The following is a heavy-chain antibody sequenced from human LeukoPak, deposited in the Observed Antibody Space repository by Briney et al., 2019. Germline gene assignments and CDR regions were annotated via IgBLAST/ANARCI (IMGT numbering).Heavy chain of an antibody. CDR1: GFIVSSNY. CDR3: ARDGYCSSTSCYSGFDP. Sequence: GGSLRLSCAASGFIVSSNYMSWVRQAPGKGLEWVSVIYSGGSTYYADSVKGRFTISRDNSKNTLYLQMNSLRAEDTAVYYCARDGYCSSTSCYSGFDPWGQGTLVTVSS. J-gene: IGHJ5*02. V-gene: IGHV3-53*01. D-gene: IGHD2-2*01. CDR2: IYSGGST.